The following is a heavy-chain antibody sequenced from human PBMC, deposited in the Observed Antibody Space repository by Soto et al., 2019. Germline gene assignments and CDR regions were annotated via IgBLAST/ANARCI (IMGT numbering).Heavy chain of an antibody. V-gene: IGHV3-21*01. Sequence: GGSLRLSCAASGFTFSSYSMNWVRQAPGKGLEWVSSISSSSSYIYYADSVKGRFAISRDNAKNSLYLQMNSLRAEDTAVYYCATEPGIAVAGPQGAFDIWGQGTMVTVSS. J-gene: IGHJ3*02. CDR1: GFTFSSYS. CDR2: ISSSSSYI. CDR3: ATEPGIAVAGPQGAFDI. D-gene: IGHD6-19*01.